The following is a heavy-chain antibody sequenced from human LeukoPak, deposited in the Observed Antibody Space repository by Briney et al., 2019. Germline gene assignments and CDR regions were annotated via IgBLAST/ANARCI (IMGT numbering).Heavy chain of an antibody. CDR1: GGYIITSGHY. V-gene: IGHV4-39*07. CDR3: ARERSSSGGHNWFDP. D-gene: IGHD4-23*01. CDR2: VYYTGVT. J-gene: IGHJ5*02. Sequence: ASETLSLTCTVSGGYIITSGHYWGWIRQPPGKGPEWIGSVYYTGVTSTNPFFRSRMSISVDTSKNQFSLNLTSVTAADAAVYYCARERSSSGGHNWFDPWGQGTLVTVSS.